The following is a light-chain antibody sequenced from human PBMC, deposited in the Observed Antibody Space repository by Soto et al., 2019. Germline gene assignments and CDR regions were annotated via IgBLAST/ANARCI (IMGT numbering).Light chain of an antibody. CDR1: QSVGSKY. Sequence: EIVLTQSPGTLSLSPRERATLSCRASQSVGSKYLAWYQQKPGQAPRLLIYGVSGRATGIPDRFSGSGSGTDFTLTISRLEPEDFAVYSCQQYGNSPWTFGQGTKVE. CDR2: GVS. CDR3: QQYGNSPWT. J-gene: IGKJ1*01. V-gene: IGKV3-20*01.